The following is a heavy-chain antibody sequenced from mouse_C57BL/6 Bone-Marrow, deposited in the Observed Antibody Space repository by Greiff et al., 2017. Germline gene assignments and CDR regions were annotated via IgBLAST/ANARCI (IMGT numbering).Heavy chain of an antibody. Sequence: VQGVESGAELVKPGASVKMSCKASGYTFTTYPIEWMKQNHGKSLEWIGNFHPYNDDTKYNEKFKGKATLTVEKSSNTVYLELSRLTSDDSAVYYCARSSTFFYYFDYRGQGTTLTVSS. CDR3: ARSSTFFYYFDY. V-gene: IGHV1-47*01. D-gene: IGHD5-1*01. J-gene: IGHJ2*01. CDR2: FHPYNDDT. CDR1: GYTFTTYP.